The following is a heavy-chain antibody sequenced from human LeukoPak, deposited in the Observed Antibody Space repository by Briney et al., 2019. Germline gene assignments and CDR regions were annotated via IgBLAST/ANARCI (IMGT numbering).Heavy chain of an antibody. CDR1: GLTVSGDY. Sequence: PGGSLRLSCATSGLTVSGDYMSWVRQAPGKGLEWVSLIYNNGNTHYADSVKGRFTISRDNSKNTLYLQMNSLRAEDTAVYYCARDTTLDYWGQGTLVTVSS. V-gene: IGHV3-53*01. D-gene: IGHD1-26*01. J-gene: IGHJ4*02. CDR3: ARDTTLDY. CDR2: IYNNGNT.